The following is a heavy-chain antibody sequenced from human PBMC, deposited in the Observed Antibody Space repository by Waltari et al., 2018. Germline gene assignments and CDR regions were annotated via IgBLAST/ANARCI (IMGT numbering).Heavy chain of an antibody. CDR2: ISAYNGNT. Sequence: KVSCKASGYTFTSYGISWVRQAPGQGLEWMGWISAYNGNTNYAQKLQGRVTMTTDTSTSTAYMELRSLRSDDTAVYYCARDRTTIFGVVIIIPDYWGQGTLVTVSS. CDR1: GYTFTSYG. CDR3: ARDRTTIFGVVIIIPDY. V-gene: IGHV1-18*01. J-gene: IGHJ4*02. D-gene: IGHD3-3*01.